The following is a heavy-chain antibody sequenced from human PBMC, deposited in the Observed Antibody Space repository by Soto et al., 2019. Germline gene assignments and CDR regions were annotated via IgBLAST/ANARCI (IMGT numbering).Heavy chain of an antibody. J-gene: IGHJ5*02. CDR3: AHFPYYDILTGYPARFDP. Sequence: SGPTLVNPTQTLTLTCTFSGFSLSTSGVGVGWIRQPPGKALEWLALIYWDDDKRYSPSLKSRLTITKDTSKNQVVLTMTNMEPVDTATYYCAHFPYYDILTGYPARFDPWGQGTLVTVSS. V-gene: IGHV2-5*02. CDR2: IYWDDDK. D-gene: IGHD3-9*01. CDR1: GFSLSTSGVG.